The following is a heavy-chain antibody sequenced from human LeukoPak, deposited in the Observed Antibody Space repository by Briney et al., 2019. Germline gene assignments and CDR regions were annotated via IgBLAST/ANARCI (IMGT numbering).Heavy chain of an antibody. CDR3: ARDYYYGSGSYYSEIDY. Sequence: PSETLSLTCTVSGGSISSSNYYWGWIRQPPGKGLEWIGSIYYSGTTYYNPSLRSRVTISVDTSKNQFSLKLSSVTAADTAVYYCARDYYYGSGSYYSEIDYWGQGTLVTVSS. J-gene: IGHJ4*02. CDR2: IYYSGTT. CDR1: GGSISSSNYY. V-gene: IGHV4-39*07. D-gene: IGHD3-10*01.